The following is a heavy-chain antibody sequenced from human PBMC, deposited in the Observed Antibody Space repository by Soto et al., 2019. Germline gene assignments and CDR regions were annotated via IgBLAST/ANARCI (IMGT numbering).Heavy chain of an antibody. Sequence: GGSLRLSCAASGFTFSNAWMSWVRQAPGKGLEWVGRIKSKTDGGKTYYAAPVKGRFTISRDDSKNTLYLQFNCLKTEDTAVYYCSIGITSPTWYFDLWCRVSLVTVSS. J-gene: IGHJ2*01. CDR3: SIGITSPTWYFDL. V-gene: IGHV3-15*01. CDR2: IKSKTDGGKT. CDR1: GFTFSNAW. D-gene: IGHD1-20*01.